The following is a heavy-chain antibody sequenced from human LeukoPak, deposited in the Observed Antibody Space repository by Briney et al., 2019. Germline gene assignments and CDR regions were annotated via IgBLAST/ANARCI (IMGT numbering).Heavy chain of an antibody. Sequence: SETLSLTCTVSGGSISSGSYYWSWIRQPAGRGLEWIGRIYTSGSTNYNPSLKSRVTISVDTSKTQFSLKLSSVTAADTAVYYCARDLEVRGVIIPDAFDIWGQGTMVTVSS. J-gene: IGHJ3*02. CDR3: ARDLEVRGVIIPDAFDI. D-gene: IGHD3-10*01. CDR2: IYTSGST. CDR1: GGSISSGSYY. V-gene: IGHV4-61*02.